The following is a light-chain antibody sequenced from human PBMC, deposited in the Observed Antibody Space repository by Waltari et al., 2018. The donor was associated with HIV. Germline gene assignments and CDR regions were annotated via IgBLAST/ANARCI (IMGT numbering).Light chain of an antibody. J-gene: IGLJ3*02. CDR2: NNH. CDR1: RSNIVRDT. Sequence: QSLLTQPPSASGTPGQRVTLSCSGGRSNIVRDTVNWYQHLPGTAPKLLIYNNHRRPSGVPDRFSGSKSGTSAALAISGLQSEDEADYYCASWDGGLNGWVFGGGTKLTVL. V-gene: IGLV1-44*01. CDR3: ASWDGGLNGWV.